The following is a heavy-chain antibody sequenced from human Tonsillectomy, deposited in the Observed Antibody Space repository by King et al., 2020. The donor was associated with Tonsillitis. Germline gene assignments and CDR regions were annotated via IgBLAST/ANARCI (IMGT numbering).Heavy chain of an antibody. CDR3: ARVVGNYYYYYMDV. CDR2: IYYSGST. CDR1: GGSISSYY. D-gene: IGHD2-2*01. J-gene: IGHJ6*03. Sequence: QLQESGPGLVKPSETLSLTCTVSGGSISSYYWSWIRQPPGKGLEWIGYIYYSGSTNYNPSLKSRVTISVDTSKNQFSLKLSPVTAADTAVYYCARVVGNYYYYYMDVWGKGTTVTVSS. V-gene: IGHV4-59*01.